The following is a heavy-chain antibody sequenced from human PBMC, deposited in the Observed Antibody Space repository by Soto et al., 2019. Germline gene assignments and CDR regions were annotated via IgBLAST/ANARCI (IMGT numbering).Heavy chain of an antibody. CDR2: IIPIFGTA. CDR3: ARVPNPGYSSGWYTYYGMDV. Sequence: SVKVSCKASGGTFSSYAISWVRQAPGQGLEWMGGIIPIFGTANYAQKFQGRVTITADKSTSTAYMELSSLRSEDTAVYYCARVPNPGYSSGWYTYYGMDVWGQGTTVTVSS. CDR1: GGTFSSYA. D-gene: IGHD6-19*01. V-gene: IGHV1-69*06. J-gene: IGHJ6*02.